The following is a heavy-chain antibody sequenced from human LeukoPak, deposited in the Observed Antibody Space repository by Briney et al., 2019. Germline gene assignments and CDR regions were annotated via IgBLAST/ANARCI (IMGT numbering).Heavy chain of an antibody. Sequence: SETLSLTCTVSGGSISSGDYYWSWIRQPPGKGLEWIAYMYYSGSTYYNPSLKSPVTMSADTSKNQLSLKLSSVTAADTAVYYCARPYYYDSRIDPWGQGILVTVSS. V-gene: IGHV4-30-4*01. CDR1: GGSISSGDYY. CDR2: MYYSGST. CDR3: ARPYYYDSRIDP. J-gene: IGHJ5*02. D-gene: IGHD3-22*01.